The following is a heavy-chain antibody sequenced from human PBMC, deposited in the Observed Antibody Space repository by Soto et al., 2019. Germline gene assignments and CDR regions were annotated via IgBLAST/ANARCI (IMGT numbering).Heavy chain of an antibody. CDR1: GYTFTSYG. D-gene: IGHD3-10*01. CDR2: ISAYNGNT. J-gene: IGHJ6*02. Sequence: QVQLVQSGAEVKKPGASVKVSCKASGYTFTSYGISWVRQAPGQGLEWMGWISAYNGNTNYAQKLQGRVTMTTDTSTSTAYMELRSLRSDDTAVYYCARDTYYYGSGSYYPRQYYYYYGMDVWGQGTTVTVSS. V-gene: IGHV1-18*01. CDR3: ARDTYYYGSGSYYPRQYYYYYGMDV.